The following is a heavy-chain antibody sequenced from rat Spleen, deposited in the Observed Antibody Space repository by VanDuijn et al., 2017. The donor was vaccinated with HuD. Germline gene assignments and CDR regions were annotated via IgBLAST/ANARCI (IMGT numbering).Heavy chain of an antibody. Sequence: EVQLVESGGGLVQPGRSLKLSCAASGFTFSNYGMHWIRQAPTKGLEWVASISPSGGSTYYRDSVKGRFTISRDNAKSTLYLQMDSLRSEDTATYYCATDGESIPHYFDYWGQGVMVTVSS. CDR1: GFTFSNYG. CDR3: ATDGESIPHYFDY. J-gene: IGHJ2*01. V-gene: IGHV5-19*01. CDR2: ISPSGGST. D-gene: IGHD2-1*01.